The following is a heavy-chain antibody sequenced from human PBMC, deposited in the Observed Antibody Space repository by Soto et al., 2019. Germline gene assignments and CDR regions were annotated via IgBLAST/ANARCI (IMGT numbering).Heavy chain of an antibody. J-gene: IGHJ3*02. CDR2: IYYSGST. Sequence: PSETLSLTCTVSGGSISSYYWSWIRQPPGKGLEWIGYIYYSGSTNYNPSLKSRVTISVDTSKNQFSLKLSSVTAADTAVYYCAGVGWGLLTGAFHIPCQETMVTVS. CDR1: GGSISSYY. CDR3: AGVGWGLLTGAFHI. D-gene: IGHD1-26*01. V-gene: IGHV4-59*01.